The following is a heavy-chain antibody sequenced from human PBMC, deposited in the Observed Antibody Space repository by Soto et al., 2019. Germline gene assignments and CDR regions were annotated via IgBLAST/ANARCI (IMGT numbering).Heavy chain of an antibody. J-gene: IGHJ3*02. D-gene: IGHD2-8*01. V-gene: IGHV3-30*18. CDR1: GFTFSSYG. CDR3: AKDRALRGVYAILRRMNDAFDI. Sequence: GGSLRLSCAASGFTFSSYGMHWVRQAPGKGLEWVAVISYDGSNKYYADSVKGRFTISRDNSKNTLYLQMNSLRAEDTAVYYCAKDRALRGVYAILRRMNDAFDIWGQGTMVTVSS. CDR2: ISYDGSNK.